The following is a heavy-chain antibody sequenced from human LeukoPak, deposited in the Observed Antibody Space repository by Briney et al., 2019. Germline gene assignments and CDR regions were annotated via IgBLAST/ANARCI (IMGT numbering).Heavy chain of an antibody. CDR2: INAGNGNT. CDR3: ASCRSTSCYSIYYYGMDV. CDR1: GYTFTSYA. J-gene: IGHJ6*02. D-gene: IGHD2-2*01. V-gene: IGHV1-3*01. Sequence: ASVKVSCKASGYTFTSYAMHWVRQAPGQRLEWMGWINAGNGNTKYSQKFQGRVTITRDTSASTAYMELSSLRSEDTAVYYCASCRSTSCYSIYYYGMDVWGQGTTVTVSS.